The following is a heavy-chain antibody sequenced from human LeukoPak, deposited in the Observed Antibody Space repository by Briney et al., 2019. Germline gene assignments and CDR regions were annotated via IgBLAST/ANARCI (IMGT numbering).Heavy chain of an antibody. CDR1: GGSISGYY. Sequence: PSETLSLTCTVSGGSISGYYWTWIRQPPGMGLEWIGYIFSGGSTSYNPSLKSRVTISEDTSKNQFSLKLSSVTAADTAVYYCARSIIAVAWDYWGQGTLVTVSS. J-gene: IGHJ4*02. D-gene: IGHD6-19*01. V-gene: IGHV4-59*12. CDR2: IFSGGST. CDR3: ARSIIAVAWDY.